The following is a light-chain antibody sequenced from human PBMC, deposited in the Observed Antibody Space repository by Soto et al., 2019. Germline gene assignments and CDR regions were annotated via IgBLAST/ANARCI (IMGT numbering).Light chain of an antibody. CDR1: TSNIGTNT. Sequence: QSVLTQPPSASGTPGQRVTLSCSGTTSNIGTNTVNWYQHLPGTAPKLLIDTNNQRPSGVPDRFSGSKSGTSASLAISGLQSEDEADYYCAAWDDSLSGYVFGSGTKVTVL. J-gene: IGLJ1*01. CDR2: TNN. V-gene: IGLV1-44*01. CDR3: AAWDDSLSGYV.